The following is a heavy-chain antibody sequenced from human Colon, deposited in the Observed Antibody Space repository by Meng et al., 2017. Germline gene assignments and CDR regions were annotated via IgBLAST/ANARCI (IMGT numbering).Heavy chain of an antibody. CDR1: GDSFNSPDYY. Sequence: QVQLQESCPGLVKHSQTLSLTCTVSGDSFNSPDYYWSWIRQHPEKGLEWIGYIYYSGSTYYNPSLKSRVSISGDTSNKQFSLKLTSVTAADTAVYYCARSPYSGSALPFFDYWGQGSLVTVSS. CDR2: IYYSGST. J-gene: IGHJ4*02. CDR3: ARSPYSGSALPFFDY. V-gene: IGHV4-30-4*01. D-gene: IGHD1-26*01.